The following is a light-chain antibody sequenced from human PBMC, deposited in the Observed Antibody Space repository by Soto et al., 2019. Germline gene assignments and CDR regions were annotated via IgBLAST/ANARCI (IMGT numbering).Light chain of an antibody. CDR3: QQYSSYPIT. CDR2: KAS. Sequence: DIQMTQSPSYLSTSVGDRVTITCWASQTISSWLAWYQQKPGKAPKLLIYKASTLKSGVPSRFSGSGSGTEFTLTISSLQPDDFATYYCQQYSSYPITFGQGTRLEVK. CDR1: QTISSW. V-gene: IGKV1-5*03. J-gene: IGKJ5*01.